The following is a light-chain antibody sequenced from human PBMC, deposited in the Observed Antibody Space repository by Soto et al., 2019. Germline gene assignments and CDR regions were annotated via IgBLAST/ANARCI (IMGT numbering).Light chain of an antibody. V-gene: IGKV1-39*01. J-gene: IGKJ2*01. Sequence: DIQMTQSPSSLSASVGDGVTVTCRASQSISSSLNWYQLKPGKAPKLLVYAASTLPSGVPSRFSGSGSGTDFTLTISSLQPEDFASYYCQQSDSTPYTFGQGTKLEIK. CDR1: QSISSS. CDR3: QQSDSTPYT. CDR2: AAS.